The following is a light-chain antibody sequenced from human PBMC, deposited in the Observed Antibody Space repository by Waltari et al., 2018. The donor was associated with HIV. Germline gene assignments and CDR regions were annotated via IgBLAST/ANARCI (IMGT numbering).Light chain of an antibody. CDR3: MIWHNSGVV. CDR2: YKSDSDK. J-gene: IGLJ2*01. CDR1: SGISVGTYR. V-gene: IGLV5-45*02. Sequence: QTVLTQPSSLSASPGASASLTCTLRSGISVGTYRIYWYQQKPGSPPQYLLRYKSDSDKHQGSGVPSRFSGSKDASANAGILLISGLQSDDESDYYCMIWHNSGVVFGGGTKLTVL.